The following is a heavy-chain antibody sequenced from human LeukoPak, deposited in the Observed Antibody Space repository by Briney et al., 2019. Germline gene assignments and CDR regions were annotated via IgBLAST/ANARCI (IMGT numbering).Heavy chain of an antibody. V-gene: IGHV3-21*01. CDR2: ISSSSSYI. J-gene: IGHJ4*02. D-gene: IGHD6-13*01. Sequence: GGSLRLSCAASGFTFSSYSMNWVRQAPGKGLEWVSSISSSSSYIYYADSVKGRFTISRDNAKNSLYLQMNSLRAEDTAVYYCARPLAAAGLYYFDYWGQGTLITVSS. CDR3: ARPLAAAGLYYFDY. CDR1: GFTFSSYS.